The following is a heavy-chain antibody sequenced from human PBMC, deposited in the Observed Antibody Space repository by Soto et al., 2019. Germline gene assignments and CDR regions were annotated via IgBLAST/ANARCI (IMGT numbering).Heavy chain of an antibody. J-gene: IGHJ4*02. Sequence: QLQLQESGPGLVKPSETLSLTCAVSGGSITSSSYYWGWIRQAPGRGLEWIGTIYYRGSTYYNPSLGGRVSISADTSKNQLSLNRRSVTAADTAVYYCASPAGADHTFDYWGQGILVTVSS. CDR3: ASPAGADHTFDY. CDR1: GGSITSSSYY. CDR2: IYYRGST. V-gene: IGHV4-39*01.